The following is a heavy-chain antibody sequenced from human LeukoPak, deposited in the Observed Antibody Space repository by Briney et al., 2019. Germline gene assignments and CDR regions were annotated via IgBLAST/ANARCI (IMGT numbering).Heavy chain of an antibody. Sequence: GGSLRLSCAASGFTFSSYAMSWVRQAPGKGLEWVAFIRYDGSNKHYADSVKGRFTISRDNSKNTLYLQMNSLRAEDTAVYYCAKDQRTMVRGVMGYFDYWGQGTLVTVSS. CDR3: AKDQRTMVRGVMGYFDY. D-gene: IGHD3-10*01. V-gene: IGHV3-30*02. J-gene: IGHJ4*02. CDR1: GFTFSSYA. CDR2: IRYDGSNK.